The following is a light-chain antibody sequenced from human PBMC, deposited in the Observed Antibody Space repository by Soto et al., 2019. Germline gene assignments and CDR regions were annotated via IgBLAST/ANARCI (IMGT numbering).Light chain of an antibody. CDR1: SGHSSYA. CDR2: LNSDGTH. J-gene: IGLJ1*01. Sequence: QLVLTQSPSASASLGASVRLTCTLTSGHSSYAIAWHQQQPEKGPRFLMKLNSDGTHSKGYGIPDRYSGSSSGAERYLTISSLQSEDEADYYCQTWGTGIHVFGTGTKVTVL. CDR3: QTWGTGIHV. V-gene: IGLV4-69*01.